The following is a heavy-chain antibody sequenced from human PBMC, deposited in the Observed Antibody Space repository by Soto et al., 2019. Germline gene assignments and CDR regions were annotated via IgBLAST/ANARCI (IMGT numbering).Heavy chain of an antibody. J-gene: IGHJ5*02. D-gene: IGHD6-13*01. Sequence: ASVKVSCKASGYTFTSSDVYWVRQATGQGLELMGWMNPNTGNTGYAQKFQGRVTMTRNTSTSTAYMELSSLRSEDTAVYYCARDPEQQLQKIANWFDPWGQGTLVTVSS. CDR2: MNPNTGNT. CDR1: GYTFTSSD. V-gene: IGHV1-8*01. CDR3: ARDPEQQLQKIANWFDP.